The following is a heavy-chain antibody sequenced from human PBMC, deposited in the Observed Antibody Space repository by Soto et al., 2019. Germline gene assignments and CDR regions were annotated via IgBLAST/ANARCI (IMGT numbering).Heavy chain of an antibody. CDR1: GFTFSDYY. V-gene: IGHV3-11*01. CDR3: ASPGENSSSWYRYYYYGMDV. D-gene: IGHD6-13*01. Sequence: QVQLVESGGGLVKPGGSLRLSCAASGFTFSDYYMSWIRQAPGKGLELVSYISSSGSTIYYADSVKGRFTISRDNAKNSPYRQRNSLRAEDTAVYFCASPGENSSSWYRYYYYGMDVWGQETTVTVSS. CDR2: ISSSGSTI. J-gene: IGHJ6*02.